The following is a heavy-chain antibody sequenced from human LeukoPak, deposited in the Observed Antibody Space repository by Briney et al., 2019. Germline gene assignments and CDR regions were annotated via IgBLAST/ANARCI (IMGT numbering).Heavy chain of an antibody. V-gene: IGHV1-8*01. D-gene: IGHD3-3*01. CDR2: MNPNSGNT. CDR3: ARGRMFVITIFGVVTPSNWFDP. J-gene: IGHJ5*02. Sequence: GASVKVSCKASGYTFTSYDIDWVRQATGQGLEWMGWMNPNSGNTGYAQKFQGRVTMTRNTSISTAYMELSSLRSEDTAVYYCARGRMFVITIFGVVTPSNWFDPWGQGTLVTVSS. CDR1: GYTFTSYD.